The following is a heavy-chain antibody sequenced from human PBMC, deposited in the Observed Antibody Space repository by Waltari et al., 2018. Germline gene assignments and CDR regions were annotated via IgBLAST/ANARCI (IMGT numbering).Heavy chain of an antibody. J-gene: IGHJ3*02. CDR2: LYVIGTT. CDR1: GFNVRDHY. Sequence: EVQLVESGGDLIQPGGSLRPSCAVSGFNVRDHYITWVRQAPGKGLEWVSVLYVIGTTYYADSVKGRFIISGDTDKNTLYLQMNSLRAEDTAVYFCARVIGPYDAFDIWGQGTHVTVSS. V-gene: IGHV3-53*01. CDR3: ARVIGPYDAFDI.